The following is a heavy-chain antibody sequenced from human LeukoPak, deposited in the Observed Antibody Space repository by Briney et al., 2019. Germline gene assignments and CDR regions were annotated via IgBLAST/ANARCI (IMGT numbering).Heavy chain of an antibody. CDR1: GFTFSDYY. V-gene: IGHV3-11*01. CDR2: ISSSGSTI. Sequence: GSLRLSCAASGFTFSDYYMSWIRQAPAKGLEWVSYISSSGSTIYYADSVKGRFTISRDNAKNSLYLQMNSLRAEDTAVYYCARDRFLGQLVDYWGQGTLVTVSS. J-gene: IGHJ4*02. D-gene: IGHD6-6*01. CDR3: ARDRFLGQLVDY.